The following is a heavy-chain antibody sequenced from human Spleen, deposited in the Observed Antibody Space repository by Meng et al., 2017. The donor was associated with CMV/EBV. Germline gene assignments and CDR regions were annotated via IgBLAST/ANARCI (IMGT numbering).Heavy chain of an antibody. Sequence: GSVPRSNSWWTWIRQPPGKGLEWIGYIYASGSTDHNPSLRSRVTIALDTSKRQFSLKLSSVTAADTAVYYCARRYSGDDDSDDYFDYWGQGILVTVSS. CDR2: IYASGST. CDR1: GSVPRSNSW. D-gene: IGHD5-12*01. J-gene: IGHJ4*02. CDR3: ARRYSGDDDSDDYFDY. V-gene: IGHV4-61*01.